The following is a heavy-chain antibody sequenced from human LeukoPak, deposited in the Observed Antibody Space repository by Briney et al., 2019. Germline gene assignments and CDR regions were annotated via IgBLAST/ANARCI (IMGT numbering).Heavy chain of an antibody. D-gene: IGHD3-10*01. Sequence: SETLSLTCTVSGGSISSYYWSWIRQPPGKGLEWIGYIYYSGSTYYNPSLKSRVTISVDTSKNQFSLKLSSVTAADTAVYYCARVTHAGATYYYGSGSYPSKFDPWGQGTLVTVSS. V-gene: IGHV4-59*12. CDR2: IYYSGST. J-gene: IGHJ5*02. CDR3: ARVTHAGATYYYGSGSYPSKFDP. CDR1: GGSISSYY.